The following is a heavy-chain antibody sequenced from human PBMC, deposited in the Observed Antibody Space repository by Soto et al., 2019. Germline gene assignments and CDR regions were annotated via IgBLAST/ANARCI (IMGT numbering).Heavy chain of an antibody. D-gene: IGHD6-6*01. J-gene: IGHJ5*02. Sequence: GGSLRLSCAASGFTFSSYAMHWVRQAPGKGLEWVAVISYDGSNKYYADSVKGRFTISRDNSKNTLYLQMNSLRAEDTAVYYCARGAVEYSSSSAWFDPWGQGTLVTVSS. V-gene: IGHV3-30-3*01. CDR3: ARGAVEYSSSSAWFDP. CDR1: GFTFSSYA. CDR2: ISYDGSNK.